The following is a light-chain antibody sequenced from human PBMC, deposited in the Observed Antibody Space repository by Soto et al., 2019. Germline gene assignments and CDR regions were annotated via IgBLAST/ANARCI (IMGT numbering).Light chain of an antibody. V-gene: IGLV2-11*01. CDR1: SSDVGGYNY. CDR3: CSYAGTYTPVV. Sequence: QSVLTQPRSVSGSPGQSVTISCAGTSSDVGGYNYVSWYQQYPGKAPKLMISDGSKRPTGVPDRFSGSKSGNTASLTISGLQAEDEGDYYCCSYAGTYTPVVFGGGTKLTVL. J-gene: IGLJ2*01. CDR2: DGS.